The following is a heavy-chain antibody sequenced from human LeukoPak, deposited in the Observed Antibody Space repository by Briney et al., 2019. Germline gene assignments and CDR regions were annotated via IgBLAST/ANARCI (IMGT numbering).Heavy chain of an antibody. J-gene: IGHJ4*02. D-gene: IGHD2-2*03. Sequence: GESLKISCKGSGYSFTSYWIGWVRQMPGKGLEWMVIIYPGDSDTRYSPSFQGQVTISADKSISTAYLQWSSLKASDTAMYYCARRGGYCSSTSCPTYGYLGQGTLVTVSS. CDR3: ARRGGYCSSTSCPTYGY. V-gene: IGHV5-51*01. CDR1: GYSFTSYW. CDR2: IYPGDSDT.